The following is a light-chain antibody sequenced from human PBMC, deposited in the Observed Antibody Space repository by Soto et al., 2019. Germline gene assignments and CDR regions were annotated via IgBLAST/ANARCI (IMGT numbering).Light chain of an antibody. CDR1: QSVSSY. CDR3: HQRSSWPRT. V-gene: IGKV3-11*01. Sequence: EIVLTQSPATLSLSPGERATLSCRASQSVSSYLSWYQQKPGLAPRLLIYDASNRATGIPARFSGSGSGTDFTLTSSSLEPEYFAFYYCHQRSSWPRTFGQGTKVEIK. CDR2: DAS. J-gene: IGKJ1*01.